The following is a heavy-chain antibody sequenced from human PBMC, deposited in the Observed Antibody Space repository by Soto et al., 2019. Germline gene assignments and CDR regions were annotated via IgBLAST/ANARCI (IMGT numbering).Heavy chain of an antibody. CDR1: GGTFGSYA. V-gene: IGHV1-69*06. J-gene: IGHJ3*02. CDR2: IVPIFGTA. CDR3: ARGGISLIEEPTTGAFDM. D-gene: IGHD3-22*01. Sequence: QVQLVQSGDEVKKPGSSVNVSCKVSGGTFGSYAFNWVRQAPGQGLGWMGGIVPIFGTASYAQKFQGRVTITADKSTSTAYMELSSLRPEDTGVYYCARGGISLIEEPTTGAFDMWGQGTMVTVSP.